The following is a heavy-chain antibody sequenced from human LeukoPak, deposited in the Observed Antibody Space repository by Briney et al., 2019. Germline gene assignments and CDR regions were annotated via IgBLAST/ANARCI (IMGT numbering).Heavy chain of an antibody. J-gene: IGHJ5*02. D-gene: IGHD3-10*01. Sequence: GASVKVSCKASGYAFTRYPINWMRQAPGQGLEWMGWINTNTGNPTYAQGFRGRFVFSLDSSVSTAYLQINSLKAEDTAMYYCARGYVSGSGPNWFDPWGQGTPVTVSS. CDR3: ARGYVSGSGPNWFDP. CDR1: GYAFTRYP. CDR2: INTNTGNP. V-gene: IGHV7-4-1*02.